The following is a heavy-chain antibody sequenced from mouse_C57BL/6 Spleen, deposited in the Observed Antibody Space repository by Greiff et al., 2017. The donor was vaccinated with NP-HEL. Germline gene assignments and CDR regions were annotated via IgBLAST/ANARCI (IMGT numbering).Heavy chain of an antibody. CDR2: IDPSDSET. CDR1: GYTFTSYW. Sequence: VKLQEPGAELVRPGSSVKLSCKASGYTFTSYWMHWVKQRPIQGLEWIGNIDPSDSETHYNQKFKDKATLTVDKSSSTAYMQLSSLTSEDSAVYYCARWGRTVEAIDYWGQGTSVTVSS. J-gene: IGHJ4*01. CDR3: ARWGRTVEAIDY. V-gene: IGHV1-52*01. D-gene: IGHD1-1*01.